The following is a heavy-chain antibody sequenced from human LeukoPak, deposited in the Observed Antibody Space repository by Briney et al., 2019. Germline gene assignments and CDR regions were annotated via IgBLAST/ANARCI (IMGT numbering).Heavy chain of an antibody. CDR1: GGSISTYY. Sequence: PSETLSLTCTVSGGSISTYYWCWIRGPPGKGLEWIAYIHASGPTNTNPSLKSRITISVATSKNQFSLKLSSVTAAATAVYYCARHDAGIAARPFDDWGQGTLVTVSS. CDR3: ARHDAGIAARPFDD. V-gene: IGHV4-4*09. D-gene: IGHD6-6*01. J-gene: IGHJ4*02. CDR2: IHASGPT.